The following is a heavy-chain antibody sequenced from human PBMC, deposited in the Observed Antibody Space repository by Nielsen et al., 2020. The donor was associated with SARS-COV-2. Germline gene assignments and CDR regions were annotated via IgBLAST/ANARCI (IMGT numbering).Heavy chain of an antibody. D-gene: IGHD2-2*01. CDR1: GFTFSSYW. CDR3: ARDQCSSTSCYLVGWFDP. J-gene: IGHJ5*02. CDR2: INSDGSST. V-gene: IGHV3-74*01. Sequence: GESLKISCAASGFTFSSYWMHWVRQAPGKGLVWVSRINSDGSSTSYADSVKGRFTISRDNAKNTLYLQMNSLRAEDTAVYYCARDQCSSTSCYLVGWFDPGGQGTLVTVSS.